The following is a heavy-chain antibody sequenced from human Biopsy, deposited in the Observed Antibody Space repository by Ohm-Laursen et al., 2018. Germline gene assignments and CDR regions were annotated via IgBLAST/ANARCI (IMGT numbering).Heavy chain of an antibody. CDR1: GGTFQKYG. J-gene: IGHJ5*02. CDR2: IIPMLGTV. V-gene: IGHV1-69*10. Sequence: GASVKASCKASGGTFQKYGVTWVRQAPGQGLEWMGGIIPMLGTVQYARKLRGRVTITADKPTSTAYMELTSLTSDDTAVYCCARDTLMAQHLVPGENWFDPWGQGTLVTVSS. CDR3: ARDTLMAQHLVPGENWFDP. D-gene: IGHD3-10*01.